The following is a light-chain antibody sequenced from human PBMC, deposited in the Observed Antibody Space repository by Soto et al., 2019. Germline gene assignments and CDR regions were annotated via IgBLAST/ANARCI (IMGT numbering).Light chain of an antibody. Sequence: EIVLTQSPATLSVSPGERATLSCRASQSVSSNLAWYQQRPGQAPRLLIYGTSSRATGTPDRFSGSGSGTDFTLTISSLEPEDFAVYYCQQRNSWPLTFGGGTKVDIK. CDR1: QSVSSN. V-gene: IGKV3-11*01. CDR2: GTS. J-gene: IGKJ4*01. CDR3: QQRNSWPLT.